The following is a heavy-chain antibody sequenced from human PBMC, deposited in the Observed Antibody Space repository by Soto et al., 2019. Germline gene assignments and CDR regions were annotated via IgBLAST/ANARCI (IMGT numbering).Heavy chain of an antibody. D-gene: IGHD2-15*01. CDR2: IWYDGSNK. CDR3: ARDLLAFDI. J-gene: IGHJ3*02. CDR1: GFTFSSYG. Sequence: GGSLRLSCAASGFTFSSYGMHWVRQAPGKGLEWVAVIWYDGSNKYYADSVKGRFTISRDNSKNTRYLQMNSLRAEDTAVYYCARDLLAFDIWGQGTMVTVSS. V-gene: IGHV3-33*01.